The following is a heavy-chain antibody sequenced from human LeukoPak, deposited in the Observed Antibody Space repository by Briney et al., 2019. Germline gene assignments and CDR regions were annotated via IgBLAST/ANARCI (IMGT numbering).Heavy chain of an antibody. Sequence: ASVKVSCKASGYTFTSYGISWVRQAPGQGLEWMGWISAYSGDTNYAQKFQGRVTITRDTSASTAYMELSSLRSEDTAVYYCARGGVLLWFGEHDYWGQGTLVTVSS. CDR2: ISAYSGDT. V-gene: IGHV1-18*01. CDR3: ARGGVLLWFGEHDY. J-gene: IGHJ4*02. CDR1: GYTFTSYG. D-gene: IGHD3-10*01.